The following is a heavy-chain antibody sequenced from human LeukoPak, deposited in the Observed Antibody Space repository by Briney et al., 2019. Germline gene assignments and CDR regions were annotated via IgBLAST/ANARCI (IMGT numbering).Heavy chain of an antibody. V-gene: IGHV3-74*01. CDR2: INSDGSST. D-gene: IGHD3-22*01. Sequence: GGSVRLSCAASGFTFSSYWMHWVRQAPGKGLVWVSRINSDGSSTSYADSVKGRFTISRDNAKNTLYLQMNSLRAEDTAVYYCARSYYYDSSGYYGTYYGMDVWGQGTTVTVSS. CDR3: ARSYYYDSSGYYGTYYGMDV. CDR1: GFTFSSYW. J-gene: IGHJ6*02.